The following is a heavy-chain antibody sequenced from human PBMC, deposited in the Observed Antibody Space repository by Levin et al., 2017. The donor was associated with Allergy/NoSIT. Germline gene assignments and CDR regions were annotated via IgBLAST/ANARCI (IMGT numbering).Heavy chain of an antibody. CDR3: ARLSPEYSYGSHFDY. V-gene: IGHV5-51*01. D-gene: IGHD5-18*01. CDR1: GYSFATYW. CDR2: IDPSDPDT. Sequence: GESLKISCKGSGYSFATYWIGWVRQMPGKGLEWMGIIDPSDPDTRYSPSFQGQVTISADKSIYSAYLQWSRLKASDTAMYYCARLSPEYSYGSHFDYWGQGTLVTVSS. J-gene: IGHJ4*02.